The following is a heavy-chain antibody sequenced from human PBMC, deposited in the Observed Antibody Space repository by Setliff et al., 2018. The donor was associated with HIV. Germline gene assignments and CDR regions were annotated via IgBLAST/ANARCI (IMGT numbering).Heavy chain of an antibody. D-gene: IGHD6-19*01. CDR3: ASTGYSSGWSFDY. Sequence: SETLSLTCAVYGGSFSGYDWSWIRQPPGKGLEWIGSIYYSGSTYYNPSLKSRVTISVDTSKNQFSLKLSSVTAADTAVYYCASTGYSSGWSFDYWGQGTLVTVSS. V-gene: IGHV4-34*01. J-gene: IGHJ4*02. CDR2: IYYSGST. CDR1: GGSFSGYD.